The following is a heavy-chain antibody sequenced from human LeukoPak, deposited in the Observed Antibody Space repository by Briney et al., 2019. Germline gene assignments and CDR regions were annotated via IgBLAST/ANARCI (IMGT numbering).Heavy chain of an antibody. CDR3: ASSPAYSSSWYAIDN. Sequence: GGSLRLSCAASGFTFSNYDMHWVRQAAGKGLEWVSGIGTAGDTYYPASVKGRFTISRENAKNSLYLQMNSLSTGDTAVYYCASSPAYSSSWYAIDNWGQGTLVTVSS. D-gene: IGHD6-13*01. CDR1: GFTFSNYD. CDR2: IGTAGDT. V-gene: IGHV3-13*01. J-gene: IGHJ4*02.